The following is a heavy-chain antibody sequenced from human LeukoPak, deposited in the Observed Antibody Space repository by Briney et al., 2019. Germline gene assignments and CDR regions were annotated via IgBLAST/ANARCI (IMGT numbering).Heavy chain of an antibody. CDR2: INGDGSTS. D-gene: IGHD1-1*01. CDR1: GFTFSSYW. Sequence: GGSLTLSCAASGFTFSSYWMHWVRQAPGKGLVWVSRINGDGSTSNYADSVKGRFTISRDNAKNTLYLQMNSLRAEDTAVYYCARASNRNSINFDYWGQGTLVTVSS. CDR3: ARASNRNSINFDY. V-gene: IGHV3-74*01. J-gene: IGHJ4*02.